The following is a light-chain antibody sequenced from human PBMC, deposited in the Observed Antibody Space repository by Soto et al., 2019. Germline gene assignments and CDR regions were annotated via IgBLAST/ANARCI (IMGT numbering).Light chain of an antibody. CDR2: EDN. Sequence: NFMLTQPHSVSAYPGKTVTISCTRSSGSIASNYVQWYQQRPGSAPTTVIYEDNQRPSGVPDRFSGSIDSSSNSASLTISGLKTEDEADYSCQSYDSSNVVFGGGTKLTVL. CDR3: QSYDSSNVV. J-gene: IGLJ2*01. CDR1: SGSIASNY. V-gene: IGLV6-57*04.